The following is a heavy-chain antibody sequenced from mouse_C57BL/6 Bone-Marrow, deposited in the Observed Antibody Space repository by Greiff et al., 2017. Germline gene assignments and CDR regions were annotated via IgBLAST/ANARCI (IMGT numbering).Heavy chain of an antibody. Sequence: QVQLQQPGAELVKPGASVKMSCKASGYTFTSYWITWVKQRPGQGLEWIGDIYPTSGRTNYNEKFKSKAILTVATSSNTAYMQLSSLTAEASAVFSCERSGTLGRSFYYWGQGTTLTVSS. CDR2: IYPTSGRT. D-gene: IGHD4-1*01. CDR3: ERSGTLGRSFYY. J-gene: IGHJ2*01. CDR1: GYTFTSYW. V-gene: IGHV1-55*01.